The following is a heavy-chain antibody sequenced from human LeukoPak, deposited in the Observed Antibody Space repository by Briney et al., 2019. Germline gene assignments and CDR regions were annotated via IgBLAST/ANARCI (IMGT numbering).Heavy chain of an antibody. CDR3: ARGKAARGDYYYYYMDV. Sequence: SGTLSLTCAVSGGSISSSNWWSWVRQPPGKGLEWIGEIYHSGSTYYNPSLKSRVTISVDTSKNQFSLKLSSVTAADTAVYYCARGKAARGDYYYYYMDVWGKGTTVTVSS. J-gene: IGHJ6*03. V-gene: IGHV4-4*02. CDR2: IYHSGST. D-gene: IGHD6-6*01. CDR1: GGSISSSNW.